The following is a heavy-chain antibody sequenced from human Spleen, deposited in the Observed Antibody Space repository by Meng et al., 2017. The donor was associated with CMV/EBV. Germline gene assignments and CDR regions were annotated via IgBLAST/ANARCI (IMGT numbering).Heavy chain of an antibody. CDR3: TRDPDYSDVLDY. CDR1: GFTFSSYS. CDR2: IKPDGNEK. V-gene: IGHV3-7*01. J-gene: IGHJ4*01. D-gene: IGHD4-11*01. Sequence: GESLKISCEASGFTFSSYSMNWVRQAPGKGLEWLANIKPDGNEKYYADSVKGRFTISRDNAKKSLFLQINSLRAEDTAVSYCTRDPDYSDVLDYWGPGTVVTVSS.